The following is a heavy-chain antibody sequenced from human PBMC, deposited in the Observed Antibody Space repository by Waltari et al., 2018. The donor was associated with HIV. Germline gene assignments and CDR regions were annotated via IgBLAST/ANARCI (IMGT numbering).Heavy chain of an antibody. V-gene: IGHV5-51*01. CDR1: GYSFTSYW. D-gene: IGHD2-2*01. J-gene: IGHJ5*02. CDR2: IYPGDSDT. CDR3: ARRPKSSPPAVERGQLLKEGNWFDP. Sequence: EVQLVQSGAEVKKPGESLKISCKGSGYSFTSYWIGWVRQMPGKGLEWMGIIYPGDSDTRDSPSFQGQVTSSADKSISTAYLQWSSLKASDTAMYYCARRPKSSPPAVERGQLLKEGNWFDPWGQGTLVTVSS.